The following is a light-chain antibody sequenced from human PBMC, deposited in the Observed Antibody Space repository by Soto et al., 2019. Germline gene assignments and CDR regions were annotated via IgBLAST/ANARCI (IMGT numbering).Light chain of an antibody. CDR1: SSDVGGYDF. J-gene: IGLJ1*01. CDR3: ASYTSRSTLV. V-gene: IGLV2-14*03. Sequence: QSALTQPASVSGSPGQSITISCTGSSSDVGGYDFVSWYQHHPGKAPRLMIFDVSNRPSAVSNRFSGSKSGNTASLTISGLEAEDEGDYYCASYTSRSTLVFGTGPKLTVL. CDR2: DVS.